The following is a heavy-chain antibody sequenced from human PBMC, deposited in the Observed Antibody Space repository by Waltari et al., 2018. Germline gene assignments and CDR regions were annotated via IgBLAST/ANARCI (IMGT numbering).Heavy chain of an antibody. CDR3: ARDLGDSNDY. Sequence: EVQLVETGGGLIQPGWSLRLSCAASGFTVSSNYMSWVRQAPGKGLEWVSVICSGGSTYYADYVKGRFTISRDNSKNTLYLQMNSLRAEDTAVYYCARDLGDSNDYWGQGTLVTVSS. D-gene: IGHD4-17*01. CDR2: ICSGGST. CDR1: GFTVSSNY. V-gene: IGHV3-53*02. J-gene: IGHJ4*02.